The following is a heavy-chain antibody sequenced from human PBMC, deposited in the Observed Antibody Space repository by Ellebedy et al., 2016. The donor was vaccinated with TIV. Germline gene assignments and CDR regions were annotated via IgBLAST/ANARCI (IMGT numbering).Heavy chain of an antibody. J-gene: IGHJ6*02. CDR1: GFPFSSFG. CDR3: ARDAAMVSYYGMDV. V-gene: IGHV3-33*01. CDR2: IRYDGSKK. Sequence: GESLKISCAASGFPFSSFGMHWVRQAPGKGLERVAVIRYDGSKKYYVDSVKGRFTISRDNSKNTLYLQMNSLRAEDTAVYYCARDAAMVSYYGMDVWGQGTTVTVSS. D-gene: IGHD5-18*01.